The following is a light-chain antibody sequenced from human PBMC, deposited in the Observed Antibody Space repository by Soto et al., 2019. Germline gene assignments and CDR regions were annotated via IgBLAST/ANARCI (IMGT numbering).Light chain of an antibody. Sequence: DIVMTQSPDSLAVSLGERATINCKSSQSVLYSSNNKNYLAWYQQKPGQPPKLLISWASTRESGVPDRFSGSESGTDFTLTISSLQAEDVAVYYCQQYYASPPRTFGQGTKVEIK. CDR3: QQYYASPPRT. J-gene: IGKJ1*01. CDR2: WAS. CDR1: QSVLYSSNNKNY. V-gene: IGKV4-1*01.